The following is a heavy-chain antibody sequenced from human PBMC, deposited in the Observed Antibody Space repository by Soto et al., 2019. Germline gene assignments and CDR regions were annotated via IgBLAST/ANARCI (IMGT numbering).Heavy chain of an antibody. D-gene: IGHD3-16*01. CDR2: ISPYNGHT. CDR3: ARGGSAYNHRIGFAGTMDV. Sequence: ASVKVSCKASGYVFTGYGISWVRQAPGQGLEWMGWISPYNGHTEFAQGLQGRLTLTTDTSTTTAFMELSNLRSDDTALYYCARGGSAYNHRIGFAGTMDVWGQGTTVTVSS. J-gene: IGHJ6*02. CDR1: GYVFTGYG. V-gene: IGHV1-18*04.